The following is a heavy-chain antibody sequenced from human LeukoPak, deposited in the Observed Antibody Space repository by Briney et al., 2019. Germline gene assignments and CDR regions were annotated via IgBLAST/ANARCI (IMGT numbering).Heavy chain of an antibody. CDR3: AIGSGYCSGGSCYFPPYYYYYMDV. CDR1: GFTVSSNY. V-gene: IGHV3-66*02. D-gene: IGHD2-15*01. J-gene: IGHJ6*03. Sequence: GGSLRLSCAASGFTVSSNYRSWVRQAPGKGLEWVSVIYSGGSTYYADSVKGRLTISRDNSKNTLYLQMNSLRAEDTAVYYCAIGSGYCSGGSCYFPPYYYYYMDVWGKGTTVTVSS. CDR2: IYSGGST.